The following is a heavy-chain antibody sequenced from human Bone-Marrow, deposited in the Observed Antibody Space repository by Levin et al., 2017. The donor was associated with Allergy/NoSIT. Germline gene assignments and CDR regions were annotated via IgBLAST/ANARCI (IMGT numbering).Heavy chain of an antibody. Sequence: GESLKISCAASGFTFRNYAITWVRQAPGKGLEWVSTISGSGTGTYFADSVKGRFTISRDNSKNTLYLQMNSLRAEDTGVYYCAKDRSGSRSKGDLDYWGQGTLVTVSS. CDR3: AKDRSGSRSKGDLDY. CDR1: GFTFRNYA. V-gene: IGHV3-23*01. J-gene: IGHJ4*02. D-gene: IGHD3-3*01. CDR2: ISGSGTGT.